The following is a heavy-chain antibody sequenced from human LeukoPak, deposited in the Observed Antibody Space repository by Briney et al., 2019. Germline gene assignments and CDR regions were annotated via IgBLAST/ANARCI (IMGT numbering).Heavy chain of an antibody. J-gene: IGHJ4*02. Sequence: GGSLRLSCTASGFTFGDYAMSWVRQAPGKGLEWVGFIRSEAYGGTTEYAASVKGRFTISRDDSKSIAYLQMNSLKTEDTAVYYCTRTFGGVIVYYFDYWGQGTLVTVSS. CDR2: IRSEAYGGTT. V-gene: IGHV3-49*04. CDR3: TRTFGGVIVYYFDY. CDR1: GFTFGDYA. D-gene: IGHD3-16*02.